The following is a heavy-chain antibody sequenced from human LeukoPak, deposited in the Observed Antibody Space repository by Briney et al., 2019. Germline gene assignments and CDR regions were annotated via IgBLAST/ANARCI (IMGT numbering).Heavy chain of an antibody. CDR1: GGSVRSDNYY. Sequence: SETLSLTCTVSGGSVRSDNYYWSWIRQPPGRGLEWIGYIYYSGSTNYNPSLKSRITISVDTSKNQFSLKLSSVTAADTAVYYCAKGGHSSGWYHDYWGQGTLVTVSS. CDR3: AKGGHSSGWYHDY. D-gene: IGHD6-19*01. J-gene: IGHJ4*02. CDR2: IYYSGST. V-gene: IGHV4-61*01.